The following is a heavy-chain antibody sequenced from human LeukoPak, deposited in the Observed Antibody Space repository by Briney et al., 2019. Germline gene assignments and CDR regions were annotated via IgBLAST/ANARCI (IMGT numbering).Heavy chain of an antibody. CDR3: ARGDYYDSSGYLDNAFDI. Sequence: PSETLSLTCTVSGGSISSYYWSWIRQPPGKGLEWIGYIYYSGSTNYSPSLKSRVTISVDTSKNQFSLKLSSVTAADTAVYYCARGDYYDSSGYLDNAFDIWGQGTMVTVSS. D-gene: IGHD3-22*01. V-gene: IGHV4-59*01. J-gene: IGHJ3*02. CDR2: IYYSGST. CDR1: GGSISSYY.